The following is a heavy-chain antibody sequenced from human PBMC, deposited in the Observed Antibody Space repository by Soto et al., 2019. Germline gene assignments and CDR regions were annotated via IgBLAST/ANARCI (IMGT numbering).Heavy chain of an antibody. J-gene: IGHJ4*02. CDR2: ISSSSSYI. D-gene: IGHD6-6*01. CDR3: ARDGIAARYYFDY. CDR1: GFTFSSYS. V-gene: IGHV3-21*01. Sequence: GGSLRLSCAASGFTFSSYSMNWVRQAPGKGLEWVSSISSSSSYIYYADSVKGRFTISRDNAKNSLYLQMNSLRAEDTAVYYCARDGIAARYYFDYWGQGTLVTV.